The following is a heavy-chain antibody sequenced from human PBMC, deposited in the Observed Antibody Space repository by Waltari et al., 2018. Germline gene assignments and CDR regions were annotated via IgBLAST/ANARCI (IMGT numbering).Heavy chain of an antibody. Sequence: QVKRVQSGAEVKKTGASVKDSCKVSGYTLTELAMHWVRQAPGKGLEWMGGLDSEDGETIYAQKFQARVTMTEDTSTDTAYMDLSSLRVDDTAVYYCARRPACSGVTCALDYWGQGTLVTVSS. D-gene: IGHD2-15*01. CDR2: LDSEDGET. CDR1: GYTLTELA. CDR3: ARRPACSGVTCALDY. V-gene: IGHV1-24*01. J-gene: IGHJ4*02.